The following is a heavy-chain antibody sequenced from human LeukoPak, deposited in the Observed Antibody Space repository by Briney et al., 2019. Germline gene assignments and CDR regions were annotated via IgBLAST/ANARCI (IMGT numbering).Heavy chain of an antibody. CDR1: GYTFTSYY. V-gene: IGHV1-46*01. Sequence: XSVKVSCKASGYTFTSYYMHWVRQAPGQGLEWMGIINPSGGSTSYAQKFQGRVTMTRDTSTSTVYMELSSLRSEDTAVYYCARDRDYYDSSGYPDYWGQGTLVTVSS. J-gene: IGHJ4*02. CDR3: ARDRDYYDSSGYPDY. CDR2: INPSGGST. D-gene: IGHD3-22*01.